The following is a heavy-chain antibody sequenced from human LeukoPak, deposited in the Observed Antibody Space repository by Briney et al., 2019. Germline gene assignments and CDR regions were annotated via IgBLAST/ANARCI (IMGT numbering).Heavy chain of an antibody. D-gene: IGHD3-22*01. CDR3: ARSYSRYYDTTF. J-gene: IGHJ4*02. Sequence: PGGSLRLSCAASGFTVSSYYMSWVRQAPGKGLEWVSVFYSGGSTYYAESLKGRFTISRDNSKNTVYLQMNSLRAEDTAVYYCARSYSRYYDTTFWGQGTLVTVSS. CDR1: GFTVSSYY. CDR2: FYSGGST. V-gene: IGHV3-53*01.